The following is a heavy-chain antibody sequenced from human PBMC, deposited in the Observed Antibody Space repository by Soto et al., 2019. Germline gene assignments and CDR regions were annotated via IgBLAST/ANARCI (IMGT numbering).Heavy chain of an antibody. CDR1: GGTFSSYA. CDR3: ARDGYCSGGSCYVPWFDP. CDR2: IIPIFGTA. Sequence: QVQLVQSGAEVKKPGSSVKVSCKASGGTFSSYAISWVRQAPGQGLEWMGGIIPIFGTANYAQKFQGRVTITADESTSTAYMEPSSLRSEDTAVYYCARDGYCSGGSCYVPWFDPWGQGTLVTVSS. D-gene: IGHD2-15*01. V-gene: IGHV1-69*12. J-gene: IGHJ5*02.